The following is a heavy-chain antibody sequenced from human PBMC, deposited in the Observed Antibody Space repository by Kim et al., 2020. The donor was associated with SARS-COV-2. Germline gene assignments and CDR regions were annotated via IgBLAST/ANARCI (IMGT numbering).Heavy chain of an antibody. Sequence: GGSLRLSCAASGFTFSSYAMHWVRQAPGKGLEWVAVISYDGSNKYYTDSVKGRFTISRDNSKNTLYLQMNSLRAEDTAVYYCASSSIAARPRGAFDIWGQGTMVTVSS. J-gene: IGHJ3*02. D-gene: IGHD6-6*01. CDR2: ISYDGSNK. V-gene: IGHV3-30-3*01. CDR3: ASSSIAARPRGAFDI. CDR1: GFTFSSYA.